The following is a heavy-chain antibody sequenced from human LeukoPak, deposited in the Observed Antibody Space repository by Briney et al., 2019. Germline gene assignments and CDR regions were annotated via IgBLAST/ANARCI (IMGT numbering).Heavy chain of an antibody. CDR3: ERAGYDILTGYLGFDY. CDR2: IYYSGST. D-gene: IGHD3-9*01. Sequence: SETLSLTCTVSGGSISSYYWSWIRQPPGKGLEWMGYIYYSGSTNYNPSLKSRVTISVDTSKNQFSLKLSSVTAADPAVYYCERAGYDILTGYLGFDYWGQGTLVTVSS. J-gene: IGHJ4*02. CDR1: GGSISSYY. V-gene: IGHV4-59*01.